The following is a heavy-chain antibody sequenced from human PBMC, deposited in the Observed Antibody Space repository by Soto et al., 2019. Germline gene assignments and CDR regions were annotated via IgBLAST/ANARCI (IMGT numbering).Heavy chain of an antibody. V-gene: IGHV1-18*01. Sequence: QVQLVQSGVEVKKPGASVKVSCKVSGYTFTSYGISWVRQAPGQGLEWVGRISVHNGNTNYAQKVQGRVTMTTDTSTSTAYRELRSLRSDDTAVYYCTRELGASPGGNWFDPWGQGTLVTVSS. D-gene: IGHD1-1*01. J-gene: IGHJ5*02. CDR2: ISVHNGNT. CDR1: GYTFTSYG. CDR3: TRELGASPGGNWFDP.